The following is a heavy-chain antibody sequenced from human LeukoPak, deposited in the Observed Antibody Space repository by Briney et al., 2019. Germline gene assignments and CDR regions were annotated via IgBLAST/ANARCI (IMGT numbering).Heavy chain of an antibody. D-gene: IGHD3-10*01. CDR3: ASYWRYYGSGSPPRDY. CDR2: IGRSGTTI. J-gene: IGHJ4*02. Sequence: GGSRRLSCAAAGFIFSDYYMSWIRQAPGKGLEWVSYIGRSGTTIYYADSVKGRFTISRDNAQNPLYLQMNSLRAEDTAVYYCASYWRYYGSGSPPRDYWGQGTLVTVSS. CDR1: GFIFSDYY. V-gene: IGHV3-11*01.